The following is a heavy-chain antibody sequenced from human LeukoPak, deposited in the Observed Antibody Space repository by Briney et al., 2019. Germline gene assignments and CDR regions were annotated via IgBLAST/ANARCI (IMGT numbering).Heavy chain of an antibody. CDR1: GGSISSYY. V-gene: IGHV4-34*01. CDR3: ARGYSSGWYY. J-gene: IGHJ4*02. CDR2: INHSGST. D-gene: IGHD6-19*01. Sequence: SETLSLTCTVSGGSISSYYWSWIRQPPGKGLEWIGEINHSGSTNYNPSLKSRVTISVDTSKNQFSLKLSSVTAADTAVYYCARGYSSGWYYWGQGTLVTVSS.